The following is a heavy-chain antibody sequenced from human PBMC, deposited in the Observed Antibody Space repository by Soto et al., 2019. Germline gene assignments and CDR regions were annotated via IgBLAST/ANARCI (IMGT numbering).Heavy chain of an antibody. CDR1: GFTFSSYA. CDR2: ISGSGGGT. V-gene: IGHV3-23*01. CDR3: AKDQSPIVVVTGTLDY. Sequence: GGSLRLSCAASGFTFSSYAMSWVRQAPGKGLEWVSAISGSGGGTYYADSVKGRFTISRDNSKNTLYLQMNILRAEDTAVFYCAKDQSPIVVVTGTLDYWGQGTLVTVSS. J-gene: IGHJ4*02. D-gene: IGHD2-21*02.